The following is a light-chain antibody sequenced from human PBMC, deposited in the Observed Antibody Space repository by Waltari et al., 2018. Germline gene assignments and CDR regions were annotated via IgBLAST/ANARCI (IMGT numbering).Light chain of an antibody. V-gene: IGKV1-9*01. CDR3: QQLNRYPIT. CDR2: GVS. J-gene: IGKJ5*01. CDR1: QGISSY. Sequence: DIQLTQSPSFLSASVGDRVTIICRASQGISSYLAWYQQKPGKAPNLLISGVSTLQTGVPSRFSGSGSGTEFTLTISSLQPEDLATYYCQQLNRYPITFGQGTRLEIK.